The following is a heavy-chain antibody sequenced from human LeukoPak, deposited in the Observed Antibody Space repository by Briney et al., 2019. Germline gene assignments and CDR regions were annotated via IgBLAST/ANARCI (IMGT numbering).Heavy chain of an antibody. CDR2: IYNSGSA. J-gene: IGHJ4*02. V-gene: IGHV4-59*01. CDR1: GASINSYY. D-gene: IGHD6-19*01. CDR3: ARHGSGWSFDY. Sequence: SGTLSLTCSVSGASINSYYWSWFRQPPGKGLEWIGYIYNSGSATYNPSLKSRVTISVDTSKNQFSLKLTSVSTTDTAVYYCARHGSGWSFDYWGQGVLVTVSS.